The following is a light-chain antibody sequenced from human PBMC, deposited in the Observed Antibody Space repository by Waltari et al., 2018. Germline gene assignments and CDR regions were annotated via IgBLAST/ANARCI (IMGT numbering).Light chain of an antibody. J-gene: IGKJ3*01. CDR1: QSVSSN. Sequence: EIVMTQSPVMLSVSPGERVTLSCRASQSVSSNLAWYQQRPGQAPRLLIYATSTRATGVPARFSGSGSGTEFSLTISSLQSEDLAVYYCQQYNIGATLGPGTKVDIK. V-gene: IGKV3-15*01. CDR2: ATS. CDR3: QQYNIGAT.